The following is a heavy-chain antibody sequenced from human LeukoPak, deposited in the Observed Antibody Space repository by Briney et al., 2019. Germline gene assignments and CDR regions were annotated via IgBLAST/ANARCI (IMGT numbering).Heavy chain of an antibody. CDR3: AREDSGNAFDP. J-gene: IGHJ5*02. CDR2: INHSGST. CDR1: GGSFRGYC. V-gene: IGHV4-34*01. D-gene: IGHD4-23*01. Sequence: SETLSLTCTVYGGSFRGYCWSWIRQPPGKGLEWIGEINHSGSTNYNPSLKSRVTISVDTSKNQFSLKLSSVTAADTAVYYCAREDSGNAFDPWGQGTLVTVSS.